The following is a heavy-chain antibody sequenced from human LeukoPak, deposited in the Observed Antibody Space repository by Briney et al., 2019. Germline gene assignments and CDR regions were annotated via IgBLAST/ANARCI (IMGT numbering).Heavy chain of an antibody. V-gene: IGHV4-59*10. CDR1: GGSFSSYY. CDR2: IYTSGST. D-gene: IGHD2-15*01. Sequence: PSETLSLTCAVYGGSFSSYYWSWIRQPAGKGLEWIGRIYTSGSTNYNPSLKSRVTISVDTSKNQFSLKLSSVTAADTAVYYCARHSVVAVGNWFDPWGQGTLVTVSS. J-gene: IGHJ5*02. CDR3: ARHSVVAVGNWFDP.